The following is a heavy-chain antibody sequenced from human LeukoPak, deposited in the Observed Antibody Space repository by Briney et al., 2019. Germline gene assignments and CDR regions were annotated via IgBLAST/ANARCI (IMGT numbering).Heavy chain of an antibody. CDR2: IRYDGSNK. Sequence: GGSLRLSCAASGFTFSSYGMHWVRQAPGKGLEWVAFIRYDGSNKYYADSVKGRFTISRDNSKNTLYLQMNSLRAEDTAVYYCAKDLHTYTIWDGMDVWGQGTTVTVSS. CDR1: GFTFSSYG. D-gene: IGHD3-9*01. V-gene: IGHV3-30*02. J-gene: IGHJ6*02. CDR3: AKDLHTYTIWDGMDV.